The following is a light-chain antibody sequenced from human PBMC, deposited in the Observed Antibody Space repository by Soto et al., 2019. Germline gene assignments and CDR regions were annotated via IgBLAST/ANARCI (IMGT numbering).Light chain of an antibody. V-gene: IGKV1-9*01. J-gene: IGKJ5*01. CDR3: QQLFDSPIT. Sequence: DIQLTQSAAFLSPSLGESVTITCRASQVISTSLAWYQVKPGKAPKLLIYAASTLESGVPSRFSATVYGTEFSLTITSLQTEDFATYYCQQLFDSPITFGQGTRLEIK. CDR1: QVISTS. CDR2: AAS.